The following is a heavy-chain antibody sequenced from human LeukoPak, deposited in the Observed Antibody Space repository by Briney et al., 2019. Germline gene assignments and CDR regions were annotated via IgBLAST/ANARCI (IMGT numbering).Heavy chain of an antibody. D-gene: IGHD3-10*01. Sequence: GGSLRLSCAASGFTFSSYGMSWVRQAPGKGLEWVSAISGSGGSTYYADSVKGRFTISRDNSKNTLYLQMNSLRAEDTAVYYCARGTYYYGSGSFYYFDYWGQGTLVTVSS. CDR2: ISGSGGST. J-gene: IGHJ4*02. CDR1: GFTFSSYG. V-gene: IGHV3-23*01. CDR3: ARGTYYYGSGSFYYFDY.